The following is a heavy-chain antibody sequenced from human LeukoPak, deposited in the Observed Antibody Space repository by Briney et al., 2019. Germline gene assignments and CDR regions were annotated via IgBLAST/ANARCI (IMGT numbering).Heavy chain of an antibody. CDR2: IYSGGST. CDR1: GFTVSSNY. CDR3: ARDAYGSIDY. V-gene: IGHV3-66*01. J-gene: IGHJ4*02. D-gene: IGHD3-10*01. Sequence: PGGSLRLSCAASGFTVSSNYMSWVRQAPGKGLEWVSVIYSGGSTYYADSVKGRFTISRDNSKSTLYLQMNSLRAEDTAVYYCARDAYGSIDYWGQGTLVTVSS.